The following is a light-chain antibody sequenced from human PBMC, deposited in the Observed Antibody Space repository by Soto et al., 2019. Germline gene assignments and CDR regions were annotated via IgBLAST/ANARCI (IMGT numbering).Light chain of an antibody. V-gene: IGKV1-5*03. CDR2: KAS. J-gene: IGKJ1*01. CDR1: QTISNW. Sequence: IQKTQYTFTLPGSLGDRVTITCRASQTISNWLAWYQQKPGKAPKLLIYKASTLESGVPSRFSGSGSGTEFTLTISSLQPEDFATYYCQQYISDSQTCGQGIKG. CDR3: QQYISDSQT.